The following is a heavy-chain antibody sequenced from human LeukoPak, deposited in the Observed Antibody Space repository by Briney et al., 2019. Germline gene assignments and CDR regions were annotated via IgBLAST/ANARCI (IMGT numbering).Heavy chain of an antibody. CDR3: ARHSSNGYAPRYYFDY. CDR2: IYYSGST. Sequence: SETLSLTCTVSGGSISSYYWSWIRQPPGKGLEWIGYIYYSGSTNYNPSLKSRVTISVDTSKNQFSLKLGSVTAADTAVYYCARHSSNGYAPRYYFDYWGQGTLVTVSS. D-gene: IGHD5-12*01. V-gene: IGHV4-59*08. CDR1: GGSISSYY. J-gene: IGHJ4*02.